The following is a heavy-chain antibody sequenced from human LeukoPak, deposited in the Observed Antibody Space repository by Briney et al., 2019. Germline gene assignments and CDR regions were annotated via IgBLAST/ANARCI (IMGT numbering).Heavy chain of an antibody. CDR2: IYTSGST. D-gene: IGHD2-15*01. CDR3: AREYCSGGSCYYFDN. J-gene: IGHJ4*02. V-gene: IGHV4-61*02. CDR1: GGSISSGSYY. Sequence: PSQTLSLTCTVSGGSISSGSYYWSWIRQPAGKGLEWIGRIYTSGSTNYNPSLKSRVTISVDTSKNQFSLKLSSVTAADTAVYYCAREYCSGGSCYYFDNWGQGTLVTVSS.